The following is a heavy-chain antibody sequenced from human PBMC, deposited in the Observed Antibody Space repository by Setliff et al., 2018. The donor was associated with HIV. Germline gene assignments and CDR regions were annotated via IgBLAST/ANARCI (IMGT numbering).Heavy chain of an antibody. J-gene: IGHJ6*02. Sequence: ASVKVSCKASGYTFTSYDISWVRQAPGQGLEWMGWISAYNGNTNYAQKLQGRVTMTKDTSTGTAYMELRSLRSDDTAVYYCAREIGDYYDSSGYYPPTDYYYGMDVWGQGTTVTVSS. D-gene: IGHD3-22*01. V-gene: IGHV1-18*01. CDR1: GYTFTSYD. CDR3: AREIGDYYDSSGYYPPTDYYYGMDV. CDR2: ISAYNGNT.